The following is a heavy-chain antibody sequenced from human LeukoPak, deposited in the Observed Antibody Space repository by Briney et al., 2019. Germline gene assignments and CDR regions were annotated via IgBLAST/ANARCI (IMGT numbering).Heavy chain of an antibody. CDR1: GFTFDDYA. D-gene: IGHD3-22*01. V-gene: IGHV3-9*01. J-gene: IGHJ3*02. CDR3: AKSLSVVVALHDAFDI. Sequence: PGGSLRLSCAASGFTFDDYAMHWVRQAPGKGLEWVSGISWNSGSIGYADSVKGRFTISRDNAKNSLYLQMNSLRAEDTALYYCAKSLSVVVALHDAFDIWGQGTMVTVFS. CDR2: ISWNSGSI.